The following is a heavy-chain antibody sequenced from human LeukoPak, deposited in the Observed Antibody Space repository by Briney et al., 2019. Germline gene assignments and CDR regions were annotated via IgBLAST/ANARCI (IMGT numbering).Heavy chain of an antibody. V-gene: IGHV1-2*02. CDR2: INPSSGGT. CDR1: GYSFTGYY. Sequence: ASVKVSCKASGYSFTGYYIHWVRQAPGQGLEWMGWINPSSGGTNYAQKFQGRVTMTRDTSISTAYMELSRLRSDDTAVYYCAREGYYYYDSSDPVDFDYWGQGTLVTVSS. CDR3: AREGYYYYDSSDPVDFDY. D-gene: IGHD3-22*01. J-gene: IGHJ4*02.